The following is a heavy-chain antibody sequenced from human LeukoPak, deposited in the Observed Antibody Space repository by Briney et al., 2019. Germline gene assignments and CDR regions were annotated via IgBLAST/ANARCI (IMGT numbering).Heavy chain of an antibody. CDR3: AWTYYYDSSGYLELDY. V-gene: IGHV4-59*08. D-gene: IGHD3-22*01. CDR2: IYYSGST. J-gene: IGHJ4*02. Sequence: SETLSLTCTVSGGSISSYYWSWIRQPPGKGLEWIGYIYYSGSTNYNPSLKSRVTISVDTSKNQFSLKLSSVTAADTAVYYCAWTYYYDSSGYLELDYWGQGTLVTVSS. CDR1: GGSISSYY.